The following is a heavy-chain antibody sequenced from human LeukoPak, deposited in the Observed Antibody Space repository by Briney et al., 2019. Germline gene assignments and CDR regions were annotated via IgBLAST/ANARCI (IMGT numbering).Heavy chain of an antibody. Sequence: GGSLRLYCVGSEFSFPNYAMSWVRQAPGRGLEWVSSISGSGGGTYYADSVRGRFTISRDNSKNTLYLQMNSLRAEDTALYYCARDRPQYCSSVNCYVFDCWGQGTLVTVSS. D-gene: IGHD2-2*01. CDR1: EFSFPNYA. CDR2: ISGSGGGT. CDR3: ARDRPQYCSSVNCYVFDC. V-gene: IGHV3-23*01. J-gene: IGHJ4*02.